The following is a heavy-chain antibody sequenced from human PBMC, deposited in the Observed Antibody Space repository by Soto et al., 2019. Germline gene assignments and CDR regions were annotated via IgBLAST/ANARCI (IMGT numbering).Heavy chain of an antibody. CDR3: ARGGYVGKMDY. V-gene: IGHV4-31*03. D-gene: IGHD6-25*01. J-gene: IGHJ4*02. CDR2: SYYSGST. Sequence: QVQLQESGPGLVKPSQTLSLTCTVSGGSISSGGYYWSWIRQHPGKGLEWIGYSYYSGSTYYNPSLKSRVTISVDPSKNQFSLKLSSVTAADTAVYYCARGGYVGKMDYWGQGTLVTVSS. CDR1: GGSISSGGYY.